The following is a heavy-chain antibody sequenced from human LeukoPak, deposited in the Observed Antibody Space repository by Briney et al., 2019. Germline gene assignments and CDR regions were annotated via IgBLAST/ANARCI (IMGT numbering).Heavy chain of an antibody. CDR3: ARERSTSWVDY. J-gene: IGHJ4*02. CDR2: INHSGST. Sequence: PSETLSLTCAVYGGSFSGYYWSWIRQPPGKGLEWLGEINHSGSTNYNPSLKSRVTISVDTSKNQFSLKLSSVTAADTAVYYCARERSTSWVDYWGQGTLVTVSS. V-gene: IGHV4-34*01. CDR1: GGSFSGYY. D-gene: IGHD2-2*01.